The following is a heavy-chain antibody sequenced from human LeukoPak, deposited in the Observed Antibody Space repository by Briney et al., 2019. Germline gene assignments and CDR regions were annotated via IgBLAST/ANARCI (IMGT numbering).Heavy chain of an antibody. CDR2: ISYDGSNK. Sequence: GGSLRLSCAASGFTFSSYAMHGVRQAPGKGLEGVAVISYDGSNKYYADSVKGRFTISRDNSKNTLYLQMNSLRAEDTAVYYCARDSVATPLGYWGQGTLVTVSS. V-gene: IGHV3-30-3*01. CDR1: GFTFSSYA. CDR3: ARDSVATPLGY. D-gene: IGHD5-12*01. J-gene: IGHJ4*02.